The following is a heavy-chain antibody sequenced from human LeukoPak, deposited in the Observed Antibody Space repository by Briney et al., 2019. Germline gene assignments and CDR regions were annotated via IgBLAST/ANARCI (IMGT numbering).Heavy chain of an antibody. CDR2: ISSSGATI. CDR1: GFTFSSYG. D-gene: IGHD3-10*01. V-gene: IGHV3-48*02. Sequence: GGSLRLSCAASGFTFSSYGMNWVRQAPGKGLEFVAYISSSGATIYYADSLKGRFTISRDNARNSLYLQMNSLRDEDTAVYFCVRANSLMVRGVITYFDSWGQGTLVTVSS. CDR3: VRANSLMVRGVITYFDS. J-gene: IGHJ4*02.